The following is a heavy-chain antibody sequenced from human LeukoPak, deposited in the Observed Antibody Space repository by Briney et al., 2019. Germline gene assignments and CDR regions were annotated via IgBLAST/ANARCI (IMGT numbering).Heavy chain of an antibody. D-gene: IGHD3-10*01. J-gene: IGHJ5*02. CDR2: ISAHTGTT. CDR3: ARMARIWIGESWYNWFDP. CDR1: GYTFTSYG. V-gene: IGHV1-18*01. Sequence: ASVMVSCKASGYTFTSYGISWVRQAPGQGLEWMGWISAHTGTTNYAQKFQGRVTMTTDTSTSTAYMELRSLRSDDTAVYYCARMARIWIGESWYNWFDPWGQGTLVTVSS.